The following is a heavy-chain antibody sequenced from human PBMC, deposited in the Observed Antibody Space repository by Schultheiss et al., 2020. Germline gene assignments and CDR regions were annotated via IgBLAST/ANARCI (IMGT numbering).Heavy chain of an antibody. J-gene: IGHJ4*02. CDR2: ISSSSSYI. Sequence: GGSLRLSCAASGFTFSSYSMNWVRQAPGKGLEWVSSISSSSSYIYYADSVKGRFTISRDNAKNSLYLQMNSLRAEDTAVYYCARGLITMIVATTNFDYWGQGTLVTVSS. CDR3: ARGLITMIVATTNFDY. D-gene: IGHD3-22*01. V-gene: IGHV3-21*01. CDR1: GFTFSSYS.